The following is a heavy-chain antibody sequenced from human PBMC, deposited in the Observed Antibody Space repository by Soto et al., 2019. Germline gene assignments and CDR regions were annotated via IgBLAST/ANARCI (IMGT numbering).Heavy chain of an antibody. J-gene: IGHJ4*02. CDR3: SSSSPASDY. CDR2: IRNSGSGT. CDR1: GFTFGRFG. D-gene: IGHD3-10*01. Sequence: EVQMLESGGGLVQPGGSLRLSCVASGFTFGRFGMSWVRQAAGKGLEWVSGIRNSGSGTYYAYSVKGLFTISKDNAKNTLYLKMSSLRGEDTALYYCSSSSPASDYWGQGTLVTVSS. V-gene: IGHV3-23*01.